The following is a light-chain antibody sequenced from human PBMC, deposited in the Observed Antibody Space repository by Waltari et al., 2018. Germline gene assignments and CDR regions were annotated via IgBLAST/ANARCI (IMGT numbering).Light chain of an antibody. CDR1: SSDVGGYDY. CDR2: EVS. Sequence: QSALTQPPSASGSPGQSVTISCTGTSSDVGGYDYVSWYQQHPGKGPKLIIYEVSKRPSGVPDRFSGSKSGNTASLTVSGLQAEDEADYYCTSYAGSLYVFGTGTKVTVL. J-gene: IGLJ1*01. CDR3: TSYAGSLYV. V-gene: IGLV2-8*01.